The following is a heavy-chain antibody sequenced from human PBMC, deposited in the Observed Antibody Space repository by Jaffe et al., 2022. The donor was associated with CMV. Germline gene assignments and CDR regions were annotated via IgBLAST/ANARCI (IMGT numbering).Heavy chain of an antibody. V-gene: IGHV1-69*09. J-gene: IGHJ6*03. CDR3: ARVNWNDVYYYYMDV. CDR2: IIPILGIA. Sequence: QVQLVQSGAEVKKPGSSVKVSCKASGGTFSSYAISWVRQAPGQGLEWMGRIIPILGIANYAQKFQGRVTITADKSTSTAYMELSSLRSEDTAVYYCARVNWNDVYYYYMDVWGKGTTVTVSS. D-gene: IGHD1-1*01. CDR1: GGTFSSYA.